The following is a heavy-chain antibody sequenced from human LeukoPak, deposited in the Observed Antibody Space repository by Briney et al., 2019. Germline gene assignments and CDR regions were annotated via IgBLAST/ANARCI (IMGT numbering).Heavy chain of an antibody. CDR1: GYSFTSYW. J-gene: IGHJ6*02. D-gene: IGHD6-13*01. CDR3: ARHDLAAAEDYYYGMDV. Sequence: GESLKISCKGSGYSFTSYWISWVRQMPGKGLEWMGRIDPGDSYTNYSPSFQGHVTISADKSISTAYLQWSSLKASDTAMYYCARHDLAAAEDYYYGMDVWGQGTTVTVSS. V-gene: IGHV5-10-1*01. CDR2: IDPGDSYT.